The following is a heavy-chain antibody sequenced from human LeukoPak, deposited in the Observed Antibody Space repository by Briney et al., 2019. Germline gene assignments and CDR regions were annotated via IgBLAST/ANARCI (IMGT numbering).Heavy chain of an antibody. CDR2: ISAYNGST. J-gene: IGHJ4*02. CDR3: ARGYSSSWYRVDFDY. Sequence: ASVKVSCKASGYTFTSYGISWVRQAPGQGLEWMGWISAYNGSTNYAQKLQGRVTMTTDTSTSTAYMELRSLRSDDTAVYYCARGYSSSWYRVDFDYWGQGTLVTVSS. CDR1: GYTFTSYG. D-gene: IGHD6-13*01. V-gene: IGHV1-18*04.